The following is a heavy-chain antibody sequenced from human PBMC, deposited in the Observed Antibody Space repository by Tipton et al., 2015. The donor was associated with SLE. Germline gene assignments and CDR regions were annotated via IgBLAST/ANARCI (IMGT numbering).Heavy chain of an antibody. Sequence: TLSLTCAVYGGSFSGYYWSWIRQPPGKGLEWIGEINHSGSTNYNPSLKSRVTISVDTSKNQFSLKLSSVTAADTAVYYCARHRGSGWVLDAFDIWGQGTMVTVSS. CDR1: GGSFSGYY. V-gene: IGHV4-34*01. CDR3: ARHRGSGWVLDAFDI. D-gene: IGHD6-19*01. J-gene: IGHJ3*02. CDR2: INHSGST.